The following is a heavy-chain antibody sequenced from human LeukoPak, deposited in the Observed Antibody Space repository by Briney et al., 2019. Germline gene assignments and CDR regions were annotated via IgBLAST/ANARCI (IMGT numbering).Heavy chain of an antibody. Sequence: GGSLRLSCAASGFTFSSYAMSWVRQAPGKGLEWVSAISGSGGSTYYADSVKGRFTISRDNSKNTLYLQMNSLRAEDTTVYYCARSVHIGYHDYWGQGTLVTVSS. CDR2: ISGSGGST. V-gene: IGHV3-23*01. CDR1: GFTFSSYA. D-gene: IGHD2-21*01. CDR3: ARSVHIGYHDY. J-gene: IGHJ4*02.